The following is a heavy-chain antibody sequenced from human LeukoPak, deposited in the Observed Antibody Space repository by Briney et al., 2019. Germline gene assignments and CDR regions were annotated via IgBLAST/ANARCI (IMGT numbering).Heavy chain of an antibody. CDR3: ARDREGSSRRYFDY. V-gene: IGHV3-7*01. D-gene: IGHD6-13*01. Sequence: TGGSLRLSCAASGFTFSSYWMSWVRQAPGKGLEWVANIKQDGSEKYYVDSVKGRFTISRDNAKNSLYLQMNSLRAEDTAVYHCARDREGSSRRYFDYWGQGTLVTVSS. J-gene: IGHJ4*02. CDR2: IKQDGSEK. CDR1: GFTFSSYW.